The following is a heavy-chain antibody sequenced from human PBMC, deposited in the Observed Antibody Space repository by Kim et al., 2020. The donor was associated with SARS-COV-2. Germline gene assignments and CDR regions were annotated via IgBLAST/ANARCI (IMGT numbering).Heavy chain of an antibody. CDR1: GYTFTTYG. Sequence: ASVKVSCKASGYTFTTYGITWVRQAPGQGLEWMGWISAYNGNTNYAQKFQGRVTMTTDTSTSTAYMELRSLRSDDTAVYYCARWSWLQRYYFDYWGQGTLVTVSS. CDR2: ISAYNGNT. CDR3: ARWSWLQRYYFDY. D-gene: IGHD5-12*01. J-gene: IGHJ4*02. V-gene: IGHV1-18*01.